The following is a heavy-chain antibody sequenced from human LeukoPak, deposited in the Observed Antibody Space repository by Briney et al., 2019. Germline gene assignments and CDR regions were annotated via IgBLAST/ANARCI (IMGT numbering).Heavy chain of an antibody. CDR3: ASSRSLHAFDI. V-gene: IGHV1-2*02. Sequence: ASVKVSCKASGYTFTGYYMHWLRQAPGQGLEWMGWINPNSGGTNYAHKFQGRVTMTRDTSISTAYMELSRLRSDDTAVYYCASSRSLHAFDIWGQGTMVTVSS. J-gene: IGHJ3*02. CDR2: INPNSGGT. CDR1: GYTFTGYY.